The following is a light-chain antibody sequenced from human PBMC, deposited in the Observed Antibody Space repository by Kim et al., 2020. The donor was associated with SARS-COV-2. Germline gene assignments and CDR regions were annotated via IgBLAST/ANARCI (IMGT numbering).Light chain of an antibody. Sequence: VRDRFTTSLRTGLGISLLFAWHQQKPGKAPKLLIYAASSLQSGVPSRFSGSGSGTDCTLTINNLQPEDFATYYCQQANSFPITYDQGTRVEIK. CDR3: QQANSFPIT. V-gene: IGKV1-12*01. CDR1: LGISLL. J-gene: IGKJ5*01. CDR2: AAS.